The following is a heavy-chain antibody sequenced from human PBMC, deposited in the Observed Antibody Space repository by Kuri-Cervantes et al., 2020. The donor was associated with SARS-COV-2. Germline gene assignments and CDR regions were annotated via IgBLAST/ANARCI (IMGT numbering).Heavy chain of an antibody. V-gene: IGHV4-30-4*01. J-gene: IGHJ4*02. CDR3: ARRRRGYLNTYYFDY. Sequence: SETLSLTCTVSGGSIRSGDYYWSWIRQPPGKGLEWIGYIYYSGSTYYNPSLKSRVTISVDTSMNQFSLKLSSVTAADTAVYFCARRRRGYLNTYYFDYWGQGTLVTVSS. CDR1: GGSIRSGDYY. D-gene: IGHD5-12*01. CDR2: IYYSGST.